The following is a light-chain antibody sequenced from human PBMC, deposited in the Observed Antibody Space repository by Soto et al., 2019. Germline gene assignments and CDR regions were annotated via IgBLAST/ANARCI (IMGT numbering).Light chain of an antibody. CDR1: QSVLFSSNNKNY. CDR2: WAS. CDR3: QQFYSPPYT. Sequence: DIVLTQSPASLAVSLGKKATITCKSSQSVLFSSNNKNYLAWYQQRPGQPPKLVTYWASTREDGVPDRFSGTGSGTDFSLTISSLQAEDVAVYYCQQFYSPPYTFGQGTKLEIK. J-gene: IGKJ2*01. V-gene: IGKV4-1*01.